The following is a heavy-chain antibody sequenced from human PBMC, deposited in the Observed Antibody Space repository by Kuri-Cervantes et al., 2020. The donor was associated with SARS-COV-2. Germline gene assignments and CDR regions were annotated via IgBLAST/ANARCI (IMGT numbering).Heavy chain of an antibody. J-gene: IGHJ4*02. CDR2: IYHDGNT. Sequence: SETLSFTCTLPGDTISSYSGSFHSWPWIRQPPGKGLEWIGSIYHDGNTYSNPALKGRVTISVDNSKNQISLKLSSVTAADTAVYYWASRGLTVVPTWGQGILVTVSS. CDR1: GDTISSYSGSFHS. CDR3: ASRGLTVVPT. D-gene: IGHD3-9*01. V-gene: IGHV4-39*01.